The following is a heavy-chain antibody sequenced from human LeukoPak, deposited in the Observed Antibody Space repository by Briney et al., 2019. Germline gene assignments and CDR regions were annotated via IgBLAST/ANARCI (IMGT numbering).Heavy chain of an antibody. CDR3: AKGPRGIAVAGTPEYFQC. Sequence: HPGRSLRLSCAASGFTFDDYAMHWVRQAPGKGLEWVSGISWNSGSIGYADSVKGRFTISRDNAKNSLYLQMNSLRAEDMALYYCAKGPRGIAVAGTPEYFQCWGQGTLVTVSS. CDR1: GFTFDDYA. CDR2: ISWNSGSI. V-gene: IGHV3-9*03. D-gene: IGHD6-19*01. J-gene: IGHJ1*01.